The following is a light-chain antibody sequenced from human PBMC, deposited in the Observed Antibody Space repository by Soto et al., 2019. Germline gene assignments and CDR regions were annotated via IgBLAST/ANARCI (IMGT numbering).Light chain of an antibody. J-gene: IGLJ1*01. V-gene: IGLV2-11*01. CDR2: DVS. Sequence: QSVLTQPRSVSGSPGQSVTISCTGTSSDVGGYNYVSWYQQHPGKAPKLMIYDVSKRPSGVPDRFSGSKSGNTASLTISGLQAKDEADYYCCSYAGSYTLVFGTGTKLTVL. CDR3: CSYAGSYTLV. CDR1: SSDVGGYNY.